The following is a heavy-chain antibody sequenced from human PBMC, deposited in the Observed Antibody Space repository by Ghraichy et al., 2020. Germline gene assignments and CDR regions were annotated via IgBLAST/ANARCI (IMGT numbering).Heavy chain of an antibody. CDR1: GGSFSGYY. CDR3: ARNYVWGSYRSPLRY. J-gene: IGHJ4*02. V-gene: IGHV4-34*01. Sequence: SETLSLTCAVYGGSFSGYYWSWIRQPPGKGLEWIGEINHSGSTNYNPSLKSRVTISVDTSKNQFSLKLSSVTAADTAVYYCARNYVWGSYRSPLRYWGQGTLVTVSS. D-gene: IGHD3-16*02. CDR2: INHSGST.